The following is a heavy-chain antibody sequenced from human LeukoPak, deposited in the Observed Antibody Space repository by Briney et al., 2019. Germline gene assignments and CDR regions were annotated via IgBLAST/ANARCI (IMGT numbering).Heavy chain of an antibody. CDR2: IWYDGSNK. V-gene: IGHV3-33*01. CDR1: GFTFSSYG. J-gene: IGHJ4*02. CDR3: ARPHSSGWAFDY. Sequence: PGRSLRLSCAASGFTFSSYGMHWVRQAPGKGLEWVAVIWYDGSNKYYADSVKGRFTISRDNSKNTLYLQMNSLRAEDTAVYYCARPHSSGWAFDYWGQGTLVTVSS. D-gene: IGHD6-19*01.